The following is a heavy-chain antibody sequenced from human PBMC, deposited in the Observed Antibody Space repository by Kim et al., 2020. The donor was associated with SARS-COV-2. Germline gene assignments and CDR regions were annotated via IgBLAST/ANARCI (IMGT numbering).Heavy chain of an antibody. Sequence: ASVKVSCKASGYTFTSYDINWVRQATGQGLEWMGWMNPNSGNTGYAQKFQGRVTMTRNTSISTAYMELSSLRSEDTAVYYCARGSSLYYYYGMDVWGQGTTVTVSS. CDR1: GYTFTSYD. CDR3: ARGSSLYYYYGMDV. V-gene: IGHV1-8*01. CDR2: MNPNSGNT. J-gene: IGHJ6*02.